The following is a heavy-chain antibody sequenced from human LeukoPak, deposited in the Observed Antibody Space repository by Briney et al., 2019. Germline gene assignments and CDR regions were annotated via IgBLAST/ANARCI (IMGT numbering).Heavy chain of an antibody. J-gene: IGHJ6*02. Sequence: GGSLRLSCAASGFTVSSNYMSWVRQAPGKGLEWVSVIYSGGSTYYADSVKGRFTISRDNSKNTLYLQMNSLRAEDTAVYYCARLFYGDYAYYYYYGMDVWGQGTTVTVSS. CDR2: IYSGGST. CDR1: GFTVSSNY. D-gene: IGHD4-17*01. V-gene: IGHV3-53*01. CDR3: ARLFYGDYAYYYYYGMDV.